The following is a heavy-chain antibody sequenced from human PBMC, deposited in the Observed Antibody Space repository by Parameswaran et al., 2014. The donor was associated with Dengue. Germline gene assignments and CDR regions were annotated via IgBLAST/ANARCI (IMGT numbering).Heavy chain of an antibody. CDR1: GYTFTSYD. D-gene: IGHD6-13*01. CDR3: ARNERRAAVAPAGY. CDR2: MNPNSGNT. Sequence: PGASVKVSCKASGYTFTSYDINWVRQATGQGLEWMGWMNPNSGNTGYAQKFQGRVTMTRNTSISTAYMELSSLRSEDTAVYYCARNERRAAVAPAGYWGQGTLVTVSS. V-gene: IGHV1-8*01. J-gene: IGHJ4*02.